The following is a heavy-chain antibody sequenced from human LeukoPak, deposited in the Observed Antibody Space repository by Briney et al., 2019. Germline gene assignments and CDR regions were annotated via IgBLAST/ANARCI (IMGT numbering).Heavy chain of an antibody. D-gene: IGHD6-13*01. Sequence: PGGSLRPSCAASGFTLSSYAMSWVRQAPGKGLEWVSAISGSGGSTYYADSVKGRFTISRDNSKNTLYLQMNSPRAEDTAVYYCAKGRSTWFDAFDIWGQGTMVTVSS. CDR3: AKGRSTWFDAFDI. J-gene: IGHJ3*02. CDR2: ISGSGGST. V-gene: IGHV3-23*01. CDR1: GFTLSSYA.